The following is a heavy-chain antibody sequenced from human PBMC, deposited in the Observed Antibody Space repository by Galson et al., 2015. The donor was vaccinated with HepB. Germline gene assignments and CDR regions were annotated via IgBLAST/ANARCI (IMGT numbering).Heavy chain of an antibody. CDR3: ARDMYRLLRYLEL. CDR2: INPNSGGT. CDR1: GYTLTAFY. Sequence: SVKVSCKASGYTLTAFYMHWVRQAPGQGLEWMGWINPNSGGTSYAPKFQGRVTMTRDTSINTVFMEINSPTSDDTAVYFCARDMYRLLRYLELWGQGTLVTVSA. V-gene: IGHV1-2*02. D-gene: IGHD3-3*01. J-gene: IGHJ4*02.